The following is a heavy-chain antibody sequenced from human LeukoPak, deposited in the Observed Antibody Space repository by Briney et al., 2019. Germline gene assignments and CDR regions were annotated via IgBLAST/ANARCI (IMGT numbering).Heavy chain of an antibody. D-gene: IGHD3-10*01. CDR1: GFIFNNYW. Sequence: GGSLRLSCAASGFIFNNYWISWVRQAPGEGLEWVANIKQDGSDKYYVDSVKGRFTISRDNAKNSLYLQMNSLRAEDTAVYYCARALTYYYGSGSSTGGFDYWGQGTLVTVSS. V-gene: IGHV3-7*01. CDR3: ARALTYYYGSGSSTGGFDY. J-gene: IGHJ4*01. CDR2: IKQDGSDK.